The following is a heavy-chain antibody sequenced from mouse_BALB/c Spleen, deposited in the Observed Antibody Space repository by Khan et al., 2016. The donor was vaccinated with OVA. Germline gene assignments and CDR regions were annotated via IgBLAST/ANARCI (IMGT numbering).Heavy chain of an antibody. CDR3: ARQGFYGRDY. J-gene: IGHJ4*01. Sequence: EVELVESGGDLVKPGGSLKLSCAASGFTFSTYGMSWVRQTPDKRLEWVATISRGGNYTYYPDSVKGRFTISRDNAKNTLYLQMSSLKSEDKAMYFCARQGFYGRDYWGQGTSVTVSS. V-gene: IGHV5-6*01. CDR2: ISRGGNYT. CDR1: GFTFSTYG.